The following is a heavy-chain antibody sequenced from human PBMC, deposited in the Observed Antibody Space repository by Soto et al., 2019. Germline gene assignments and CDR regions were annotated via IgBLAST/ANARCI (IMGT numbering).Heavy chain of an antibody. J-gene: IGHJ4*02. CDR2: INSRGCT. V-gene: IGHV3-21*01. CDR1: GFTFSNYR. CDR3: ARDAYGDSETGAFDY. D-gene: IGHD4-17*01. Sequence: GGSLRLSCAASGFTFSNYRMTWVRQAPGKGLEWVSSINSRGCTYYADSVKGQFTISRDNAKKSLYLQMNSLRGEDTAVYYCARDAYGDSETGAFDYWGQGT.